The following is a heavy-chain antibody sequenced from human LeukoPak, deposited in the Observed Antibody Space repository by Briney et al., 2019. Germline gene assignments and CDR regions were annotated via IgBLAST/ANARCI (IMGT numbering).Heavy chain of an antibody. V-gene: IGHV3-30-3*01. D-gene: IGHD2-15*01. CDR3: ASDRAYCSGGSCYSGLDY. J-gene: IGHJ4*02. CDR2: ISYDGSNK. CDR1: GFTFRSYA. Sequence: GGSLRLSCAASGFTFRSYAMHWVRQAPGKGLEWVAVISYDGSNKYYADSVKGRFTISRDNSKNTLYLQMNSLRAEDTAVYFCASDRAYCSGGSCYSGLDYWGQGTLVTVSS.